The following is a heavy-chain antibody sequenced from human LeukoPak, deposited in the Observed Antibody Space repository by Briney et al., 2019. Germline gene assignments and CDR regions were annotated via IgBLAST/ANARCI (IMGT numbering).Heavy chain of an antibody. Sequence: GASVKVSCKASGYTFNTYYMHWVRQAPGQGLEWMGRINPSGSSPSYARQFQGRFTMTRDTSTSTLYMELSSLGSDDTAVYYCARAHTSAPGTLFDYWGQGTPVTVSS. CDR3: ARAHTSAPGTLFDY. CDR1: GYTFNTYY. V-gene: IGHV1-46*02. J-gene: IGHJ4*02. CDR2: INPSGSSP. D-gene: IGHD3-3*01.